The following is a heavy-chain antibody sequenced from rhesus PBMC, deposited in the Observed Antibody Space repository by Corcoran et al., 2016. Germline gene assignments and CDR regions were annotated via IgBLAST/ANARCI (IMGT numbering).Heavy chain of an antibody. CDR3: AKDGVVVSATPGYFEF. D-gene: IGHD2-8*01. CDR2: ISNGGGST. CDR1: GFTFSSYG. V-gene: IGHV3S5*01. Sequence: EVQLVESGGGLVQPGGSLRLSCAASGFTFSSYGMSWVRQAPGKGLEWVSYISNGGGSTDYADSVKGRFTISRDNSKKTLSLQMNSLRAEDTAVYYCAKDGVVVSATPGYFEFWGQGALVTVSS. J-gene: IGHJ1*01.